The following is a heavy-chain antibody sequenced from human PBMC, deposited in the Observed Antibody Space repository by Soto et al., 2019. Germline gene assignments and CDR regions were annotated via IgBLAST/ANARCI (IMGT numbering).Heavy chain of an antibody. J-gene: IGHJ4*02. CDR2: IYYNGNT. CDR3: ARHGPLTNNWNQLNC. Sequence: QLQLQESGPGLVKPSETLSLTCTVSGGSISSSPYYWAWIRQPPGKGLQWSGNIYYNGNTFYNPSLRSRVTISIDTSKSQFSLGLSSVTASDTAVYYCARHGPLTNNWNQLNCWGQGTLVTVSS. V-gene: IGHV4-39*01. CDR1: GGSISSSPYY. D-gene: IGHD1-1*01.